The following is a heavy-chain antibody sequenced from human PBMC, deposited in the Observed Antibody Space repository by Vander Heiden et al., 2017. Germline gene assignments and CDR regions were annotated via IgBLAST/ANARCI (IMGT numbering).Heavy chain of an antibody. CDR1: GFTFSSYS. J-gene: IGHJ4*02. Sequence: EVQLVEYGGGLFKPGGSLRLSCAASGFTFSSYSMNWVRQAPGKGLEWVSSISSSSSYIYYADSVKGRFTIARDNAKNSLYLQMNSLRAEDTAVYYCARYSSSWQPPDYWGQGTLVTVSS. D-gene: IGHD6-13*01. V-gene: IGHV3-21*01. CDR3: ARYSSSWQPPDY. CDR2: ISSSSSYI.